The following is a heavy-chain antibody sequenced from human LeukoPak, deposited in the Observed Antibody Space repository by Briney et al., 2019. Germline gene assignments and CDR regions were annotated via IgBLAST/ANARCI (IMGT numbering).Heavy chain of an antibody. CDR1: GFTFSSYW. V-gene: IGHV3-74*01. CDR2: INTDGSST. CDR3: ARTALYDYVWGSYGY. Sequence: GGSLRLSCAASGFTFSSYWMHWVRQAPGKGLVWVSRINTDGSSTSYADSVKGRFTISRDNAKNTLYLQMNSLRAEDTAVFYCARTALYDYVWGSYGYWGQGTLVTVSS. J-gene: IGHJ4*02. D-gene: IGHD3-16*01.